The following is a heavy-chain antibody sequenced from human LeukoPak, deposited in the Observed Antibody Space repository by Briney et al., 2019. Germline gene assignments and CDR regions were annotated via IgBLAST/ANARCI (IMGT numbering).Heavy chain of an antibody. CDR3: ARNLASSGWYYFDY. CDR1: GGSISSSNYY. J-gene: IGHJ4*02. D-gene: IGHD6-19*01. V-gene: IGHV4-39*01. Sequence: PSETLSLTCTVSGGSISSSNYYWGWIRQPPGKGLEWIGSIYYSGNTYYNPSLKSRVTISVDTSKNQFSLKLSSVTAADTAVYYCARNLASSGWYYFDYWGQGTLVTVSS. CDR2: IYYSGNT.